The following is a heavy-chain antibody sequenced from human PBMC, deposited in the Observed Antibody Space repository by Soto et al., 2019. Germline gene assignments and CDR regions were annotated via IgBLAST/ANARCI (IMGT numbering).Heavy chain of an antibody. J-gene: IGHJ6*02. Sequence: ALVKVSCKASGYTFTSYDINWVRQATGQGLEWMGWMNPNSGNTGYAQKFQGRVTMTRNTSISTAYMELSSLRSEDTAVYYCASGEVSSGMQYYYGMDVWGQGTTVTVSS. CDR3: ASGEVSSGMQYYYGMDV. V-gene: IGHV1-8*01. CDR1: GYTFTSYD. CDR2: MNPNSGNT. D-gene: IGHD2-8*01.